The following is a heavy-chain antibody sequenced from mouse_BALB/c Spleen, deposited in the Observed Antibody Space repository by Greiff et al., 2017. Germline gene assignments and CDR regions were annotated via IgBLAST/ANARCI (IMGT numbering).Heavy chain of an antibody. V-gene: IGHV14-4*02. J-gene: IGHJ3*01. CDR3: NVNWDVWFAY. Sequence: VQLQQSGAELVRSGASVKLSCTASGFNIKDYYMHWVKQRPEQGLEWIGWIDPENGDTEYAPKFQGKATMTADTSSNTAYLQLSSLTSEDTAVYYCNVNWDVWFAYWGQGTLVTVSA. D-gene: IGHD4-1*01. CDR1: GFNIKDYY. CDR2: IDPENGDT.